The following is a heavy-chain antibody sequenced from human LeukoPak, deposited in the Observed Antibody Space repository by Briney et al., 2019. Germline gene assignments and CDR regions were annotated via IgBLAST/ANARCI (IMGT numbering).Heavy chain of an antibody. J-gene: IGHJ6*02. CDR3: ASTTRYYYYYGMDV. CDR2: IWYDGSNK. Sequence: GGSLRLSCAASGSTFSSYGMHWVRQAPGKGLEWVAVIWYDGSNKYYADSVKGRFTISRDNSKNTLYLQMNSLRAEDTAVYYCASTTRYYYYYGMDVWGQGTTVTVSS. D-gene: IGHD1-14*01. V-gene: IGHV3-33*01. CDR1: GSTFSSYG.